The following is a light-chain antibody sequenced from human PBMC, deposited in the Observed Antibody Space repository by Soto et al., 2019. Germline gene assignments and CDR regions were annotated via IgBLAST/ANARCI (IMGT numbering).Light chain of an antibody. V-gene: IGKV3-20*01. J-gene: IGKJ1*01. CDR3: QQYGSSPWT. CDR1: QSVSSSY. Sequence: EIVLTQSPGTLSVSPGERATLSCRASQSVSSSYLAWYQQKPGQAPRLLMYGASSRATGIPDRFSGSGSGTDFTLTISRLESEDFAVYYCQQYGSSPWTFGQGTKVEIK. CDR2: GAS.